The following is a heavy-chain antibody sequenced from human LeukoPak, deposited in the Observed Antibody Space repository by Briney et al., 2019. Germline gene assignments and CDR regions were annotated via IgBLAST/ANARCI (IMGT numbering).Heavy chain of an antibody. CDR2: IKEDGSDK. Sequence: GGSLRLSCATSGFTFSSYWMSWVRQAPGKGLEWVANIKEDGSDKYYVDSVKGRFTISRDNAKNSLYQQMNSLRAEDTAVYYCARDRGWLQFDYWGQGTRVIVSS. CDR3: ARDRGWLQFDY. V-gene: IGHV3-7*01. J-gene: IGHJ4*02. D-gene: IGHD5-24*01. CDR1: GFTFSSYW.